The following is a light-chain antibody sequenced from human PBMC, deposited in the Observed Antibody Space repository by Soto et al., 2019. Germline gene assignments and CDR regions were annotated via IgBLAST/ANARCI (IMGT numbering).Light chain of an antibody. CDR3: QQRSNWPPIT. CDR2: DAS. CDR1: QSVRSS. V-gene: IGKV3-11*01. Sequence: IVMTQSPGTLSVSPWERATLFCRASQSVRSSLAWYQQKPGQAPRLLIYDASNRAAGIPARFSGSGSGTDFTLTISSLEPEDFAVYYCQQRSNWPPITFGQGTRLEIK. J-gene: IGKJ5*01.